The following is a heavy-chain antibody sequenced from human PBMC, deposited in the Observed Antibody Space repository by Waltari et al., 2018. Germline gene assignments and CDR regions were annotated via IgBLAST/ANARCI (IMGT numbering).Heavy chain of an antibody. J-gene: IGHJ3*02. CDR3: ARTLAFDI. Sequence: QVQLVESGGGVVQPGRSLRLSCAASGFTFSSYGMHWVRRAPGKGLEWVAVIYSGGSTYYADSVKGRFTISRDNSKNTLYLQMNSLRAEDTAVYYCARTLAFDIWGQGTMVTVSS. V-gene: IGHV3-NL1*01. CDR1: GFTFSSYG. CDR2: IYSGGST.